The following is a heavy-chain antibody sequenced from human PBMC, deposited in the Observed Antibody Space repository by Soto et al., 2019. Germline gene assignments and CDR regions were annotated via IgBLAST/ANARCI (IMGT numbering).Heavy chain of an antibody. CDR2: IIPIFGTA. D-gene: IGHD5-18*01. J-gene: IGHJ5*02. CDR1: GGTFSSYA. V-gene: IGHV1-69*01. CDR3: ARDGYSYGPGPTHKWFDT. Sequence: QVQLVQSGVEVKKPGSSVKVSCKASGGTFSSYAISWVRQAPGQGLEWMGGIIPIFGTANYAQKFQGRVTITADESTSTAYMELSSLRSEDTAVYYCARDGYSYGPGPTHKWFDTWGQGTLVTGSS.